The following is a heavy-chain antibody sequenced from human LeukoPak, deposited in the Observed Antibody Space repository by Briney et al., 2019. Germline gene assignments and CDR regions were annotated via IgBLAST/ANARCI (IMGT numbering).Heavy chain of an antibody. CDR1: GGTFSSYA. Sequence: SVKVSCKASGGTFSSYAISWVRQAPGQGLEWMGRIVPILGIANYAQKFQGRVTITADKSTSTAYMELSSLRSEDTAVYYCARDESKGDLEWLFFDYWGQGTLVTVSS. J-gene: IGHJ4*02. D-gene: IGHD3-3*01. V-gene: IGHV1-69*04. CDR2: IVPILGIA. CDR3: ARDESKGDLEWLFFDY.